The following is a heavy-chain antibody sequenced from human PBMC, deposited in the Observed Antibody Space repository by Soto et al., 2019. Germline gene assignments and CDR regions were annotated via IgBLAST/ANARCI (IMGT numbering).Heavy chain of an antibody. CDR3: EGAKPPPDY. CDR2: ISAYNGNT. D-gene: IGHD3-16*01. V-gene: IGHV1-18*01. CDR1: GYTFTSYG. Sequence: ASVKVSCKASGYTFTSYGISWVRQAPGQGLEWMGWISAYNGNTNYAQKLQGRVTMTTDTSTSTAYMELRRLRSDETAVYYCEGAKPPPDYCGQVTLVTVSS. J-gene: IGHJ4*02.